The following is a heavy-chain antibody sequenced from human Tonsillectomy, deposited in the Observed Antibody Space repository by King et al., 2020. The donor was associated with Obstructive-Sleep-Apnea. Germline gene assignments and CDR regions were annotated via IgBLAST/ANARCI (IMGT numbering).Heavy chain of an antibody. CDR1: GGSISSYY. D-gene: IGHD4-17*01. CDR2: IYYSGST. V-gene: IGHV4-59*01. Sequence: VQLQESGPGLVKPSETLSLTCTVSGGSISSYYWSWLRQPPGKGLEWIGYIYYSGSTNYNPSLKSRVTISVDTSKNQFSLKLSSVTAADTAVYYCARDGDYGDYVWYFDLWGRGTLVTVSS. J-gene: IGHJ2*01. CDR3: ARDGDYGDYVWYFDL.